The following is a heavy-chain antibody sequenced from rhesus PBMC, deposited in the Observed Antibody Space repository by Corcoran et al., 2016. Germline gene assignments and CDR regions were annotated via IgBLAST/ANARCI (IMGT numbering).Heavy chain of an antibody. Sequence: EVQLVESGGGLVQPGGSLRLSCAASGFTFSSYGMYWVRQAPGKGLEWISVINSVGGRTYYADAEKGRFTITRDNSKNTLSLQMNSLRAEDTAVYYCAKDRIQTDFDYWGQGVLVTVSS. CDR1: GFTFSSYG. J-gene: IGHJ4*01. D-gene: IGHD4-23*01. V-gene: IGHV3S25*01. CDR2: INSVGGRT. CDR3: AKDRIQTDFDY.